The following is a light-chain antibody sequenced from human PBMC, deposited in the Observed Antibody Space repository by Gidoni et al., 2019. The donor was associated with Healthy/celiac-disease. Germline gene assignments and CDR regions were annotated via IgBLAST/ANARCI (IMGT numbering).Light chain of an antibody. CDR3: QSYDSSLEGV. Sequence: QSVLTQPPSVSGAPGQRVTISCTGSSSNIGAGYDVHWYQQLPGTAPKLLIYGNSKRPSGVPDRFSGSKSGTSASLAITGLQAEDEADYYCQSYDSSLEGVFGGGTKLTVL. CDR1: SSNIGAGYD. V-gene: IGLV1-40*01. J-gene: IGLJ2*01. CDR2: GNS.